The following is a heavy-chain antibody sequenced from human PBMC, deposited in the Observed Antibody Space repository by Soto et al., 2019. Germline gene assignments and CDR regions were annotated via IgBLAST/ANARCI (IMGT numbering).Heavy chain of an antibody. V-gene: IGHV4-31*03. Sequence: SETLSLTCTVSGGSISSGGYYWSWIRQHPGKGLEWIGYIYYSGSTYYNPSLKSRVTISVDTSKNQFSLKLSSVTAADTAVYYCARDPLGYCSGGSCYSGDHYYYGMDVWGQGTTVTVSS. CDR3: ARDPLGYCSGGSCYSGDHYYYGMDV. J-gene: IGHJ6*02. D-gene: IGHD2-15*01. CDR2: IYYSGST. CDR1: GGSISSGGYY.